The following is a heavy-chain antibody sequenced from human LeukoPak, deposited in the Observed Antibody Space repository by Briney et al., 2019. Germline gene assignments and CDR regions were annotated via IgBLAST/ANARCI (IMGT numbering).Heavy chain of an antibody. V-gene: IGHV3-21*01. CDR3: ARDRRLKVFDY. CDR1: GFTFSSYS. J-gene: IGHJ4*02. Sequence: GGSLRLSCAASGFTFSSYSMNWVHQAPGKGLEWVSSISSSSSYIYYADPVKGRFTISRDNAKNSLYLQMNSLRAEDTAVYYCARDRRLKVFDYWGQGTLVTVSS. CDR2: ISSSSSYI.